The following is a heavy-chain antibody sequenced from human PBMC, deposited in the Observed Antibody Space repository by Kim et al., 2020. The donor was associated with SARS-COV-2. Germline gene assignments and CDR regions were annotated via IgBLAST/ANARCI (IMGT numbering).Heavy chain of an antibody. CDR3: ARDFHRLRGYSYGYPAYFDY. Sequence: SVKVSCKASGGTFSSYAISWVRQAPGQGLEWMGGIIPIFGTANYAQKFQGRVTITADESTSTAYMELSSLRSEDTAVYYCARDFHRLRGYSYGYPAYFDYWGQGTLVTVSS. CDR2: IIPIFGTA. V-gene: IGHV1-69*13. J-gene: IGHJ4*02. D-gene: IGHD5-18*01. CDR1: GGTFSSYA.